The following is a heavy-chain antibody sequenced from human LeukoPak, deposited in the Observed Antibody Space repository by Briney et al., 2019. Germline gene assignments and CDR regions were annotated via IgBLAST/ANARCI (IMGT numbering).Heavy chain of an antibody. CDR2: ISAYNGNT. J-gene: IGHJ6*02. D-gene: IGHD4-17*01. Sequence: GASVKVSCKASGYTFTSYGISWVQQAPGQGLEWMGWISAYNGNTNYAQKLQGRVTMTTDTSTSTAYMELRSLRSDDTAVYYCARDSATVTTLKSYYYYYGMDVWGQGTTVTVSS. CDR3: ARDSATVTTLKSYYYYYGMDV. CDR1: GYTFTSYG. V-gene: IGHV1-18*01.